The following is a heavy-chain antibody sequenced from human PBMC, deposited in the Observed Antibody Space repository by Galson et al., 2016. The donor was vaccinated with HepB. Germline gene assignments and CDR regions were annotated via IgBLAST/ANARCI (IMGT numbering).Heavy chain of an antibody. Sequence: SLRLSCAASGFSFSRFGMHWVRRAPGKGLEWVAYIKSGGRQTFYPDSVRGRFTISRDDSQEILYLQINSMRAEATAVYYCATDGSGGTKGDCFESWGQGTQVTV. CDR2: IKSGGRQT. CDR1: GFSFSRFG. V-gene: IGHV3-33*03. CDR3: ATDGSGGTKGDCFES. D-gene: IGHD3-10*01. J-gene: IGHJ4*02.